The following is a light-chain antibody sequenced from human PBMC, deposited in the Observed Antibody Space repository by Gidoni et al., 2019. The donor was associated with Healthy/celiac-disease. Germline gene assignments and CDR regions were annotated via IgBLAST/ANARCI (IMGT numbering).Light chain of an antibody. V-gene: IGKV3-15*01. CDR2: GAS. Sequence: EIVMKQSPATLSVSPGERANLSCRASQSVSSNLAWYQQKPGQAPRLLIYGASTRATGIPARFSGSGSGTEFTLTISSLQSEDFAVYYCQQYNNWPRTFGQGTKVEIK. J-gene: IGKJ1*01. CDR1: QSVSSN. CDR3: QQYNNWPRT.